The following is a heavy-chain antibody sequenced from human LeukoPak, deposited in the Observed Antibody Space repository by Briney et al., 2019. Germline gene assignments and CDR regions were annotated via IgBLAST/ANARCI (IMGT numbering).Heavy chain of an antibody. CDR1: GYSFTSYW. CDR2: IYPGDSDT. J-gene: IGHJ3*02. D-gene: IGHD3-22*01. CDR3: ARPDPGEYYYDSSGYSAFDI. Sequence: GESLKISCKGSGYSFTSYWIGWVRQMPGKGLEWMGIIYPGDSDTGYSPSFQGQVTISADKSISTAYLQWSSLKASDTAMYYCARPDPGEYYYDSSGYSAFDIWGQGTMVTVSS. V-gene: IGHV5-51*01.